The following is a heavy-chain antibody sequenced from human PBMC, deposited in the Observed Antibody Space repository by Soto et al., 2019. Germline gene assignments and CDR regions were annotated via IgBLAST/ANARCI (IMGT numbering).Heavy chain of an antibody. CDR1: GGSISSGAYY. J-gene: IGHJ5*02. CDR3: ARVSATGTRWLDP. V-gene: IGHV4-31*03. CDR2: ISHRGTA. Sequence: TSETLSLTCTVSGGSISSGAYYWGWIRQHPGKGLEWIGYISHRGTAYYTPSLKSRVSLSVDPSKSQFSLNVTSLTAADTAVYYCARVSATGTRWLDPWGPGTLVTVSS. D-gene: IGHD6-13*01.